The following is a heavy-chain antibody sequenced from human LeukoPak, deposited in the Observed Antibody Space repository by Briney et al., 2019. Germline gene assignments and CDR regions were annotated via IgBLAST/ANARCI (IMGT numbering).Heavy chain of an antibody. CDR3: ARRAGAYSHPYDY. V-gene: IGHV3-73*01. CDR1: GFRFSGSA. J-gene: IGHJ4*02. D-gene: IGHD4/OR15-4a*01. CDR2: IRSKANGYAT. Sequence: PGGSLRLSCAASGFRFSGSAVHWVRQTAGKGLEWVGRIRSKANGYATEHAPSVKGRFTIARDDSENTAYLQMDSVRADDTAVYFRARRAGAYSHPYDYWGQGTLVTVSS.